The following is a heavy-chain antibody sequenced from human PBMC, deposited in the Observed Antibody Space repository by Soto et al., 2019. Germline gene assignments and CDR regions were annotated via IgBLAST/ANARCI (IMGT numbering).Heavy chain of an antibody. Sequence: QVQLQESGPGLVKPSQTLSLTCTVSGGSISSGDYYWSWIRQPPGKGLEWIGYIYYSGSTYYNPPLKSRGTISVDTSKNQFSLKLSSVTAADTAVYYCASLVVTAHNWFDPWGQGTLVTVCS. CDR2: IYYSGST. J-gene: IGHJ5*02. V-gene: IGHV4-30-4*01. CDR1: GGSISSGDYY. CDR3: ASLVVTAHNWFDP. D-gene: IGHD2-21*02.